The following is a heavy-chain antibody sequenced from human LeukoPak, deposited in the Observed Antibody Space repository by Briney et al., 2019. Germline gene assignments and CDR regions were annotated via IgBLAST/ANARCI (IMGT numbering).Heavy chain of an antibody. CDR3: ARGNPNYYFDH. V-gene: IGHV3-48*02. CDR2: MNSSDTTI. Sequence: GGSLRLSCAASGFTFSSYRMNWVRQAPGKGLEWVSYMNSSDTTIYYADSVKGRFTISRDNAQNSLYLHMNSLRDEDTAVYYCARGNPNYYFDHWGQGTLVTVSS. D-gene: IGHD5-24*01. CDR1: GFTFSSYR. J-gene: IGHJ4*02.